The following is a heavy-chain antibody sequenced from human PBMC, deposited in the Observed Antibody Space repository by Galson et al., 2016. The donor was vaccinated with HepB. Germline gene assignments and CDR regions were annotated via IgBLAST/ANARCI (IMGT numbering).Heavy chain of an antibody. J-gene: IGHJ5*02. CDR1: GFTFHTYT. CDR3: ARLVTSNSWYGWFYH. CDR2: ISSCSGNI. V-gene: IGHV3-21*01. D-gene: IGHD6-13*01. Sequence: SLRLSCAASGFTFHTYTMNWVRQAPGKGLEWVASISSCSGNIYYADSVKGRFTISRDNAKNSPYMQMNSLRAEDTAVYYCARLVTSNSWYGWFYHWGQGTLVTVSS.